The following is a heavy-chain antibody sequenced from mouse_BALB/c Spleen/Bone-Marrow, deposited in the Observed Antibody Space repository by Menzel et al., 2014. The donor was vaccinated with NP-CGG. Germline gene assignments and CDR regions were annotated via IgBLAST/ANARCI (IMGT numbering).Heavy chain of an antibody. D-gene: IGHD5-1*01. CDR3: TRLPH. CDR1: GYTFTSYY. J-gene: IGHJ4*01. CDR2: INLSNGGT. Sequence: VKLVESGAELVKPGASVKLSCKASGYTFTSYYMYWVKQRPGQGLEWIGEINLSNGGTNFNEKFKSRATLTVDKSSSTAYMQLSSLTSEDSAVYYCTRLPHWGQGTSVTVSS. V-gene: IGHV1S81*02.